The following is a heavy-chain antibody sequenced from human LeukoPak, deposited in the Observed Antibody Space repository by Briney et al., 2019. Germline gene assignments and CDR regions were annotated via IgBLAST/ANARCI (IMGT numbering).Heavy chain of an antibody. CDR3: ARSGHSKYRGFDY. V-gene: IGHV3-53*01. Sequence: PGGSLRLSCATSGFTVSSNYMSWVRPGPGKGLEWVSAIYSGGTTYHPDCVQGRFTISRDNYKNTLYLQMNSLRAEDTAVYYCARSGHSKYRGFDYWGQGTLVTVSS. J-gene: IGHJ4*02. D-gene: IGHD4-11*01. CDR1: GFTVSSNY. CDR2: IYSGGTT.